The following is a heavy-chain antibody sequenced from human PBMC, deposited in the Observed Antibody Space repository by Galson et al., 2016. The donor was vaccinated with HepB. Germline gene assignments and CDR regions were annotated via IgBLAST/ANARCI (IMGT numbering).Heavy chain of an antibody. Sequence: CAISGDSVSSNXAAWXXIRXXPSRGLEWLGXTFYRSQWRSDYAVSVNGRITVTPDTSKNQFSLQLNSVTPEDTAMYYCAKSGHYYFDAWGQGTLVTVSS. J-gene: IGHJ4*02. CDR2: TFYRSQWRS. CDR1: GDSVSSNXAA. CDR3: AKSGHYYFDA. V-gene: IGHV6-1*01. D-gene: IGHD3-10*01.